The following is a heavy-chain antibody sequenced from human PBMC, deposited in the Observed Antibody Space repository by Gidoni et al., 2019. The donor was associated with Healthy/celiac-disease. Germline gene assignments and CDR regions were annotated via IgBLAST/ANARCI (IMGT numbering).Heavy chain of an antibody. V-gene: IGHV4-34*01. CDR3: ARGRGGSGSYFRFDP. Sequence: QVQLQQWGAGLLKPSETLSLTCAVYGGSVSGYYWSWIRQPPGKGLELIGEINHSGSTNYNPSLKSRVTISVDTSKNQFSWKLSSVTAADTAVYYCARGRGGSGSYFRFDPWGQGTLVTVSS. J-gene: IGHJ5*02. CDR2: INHSGST. CDR1: GGSVSGYY. D-gene: IGHD3-10*01.